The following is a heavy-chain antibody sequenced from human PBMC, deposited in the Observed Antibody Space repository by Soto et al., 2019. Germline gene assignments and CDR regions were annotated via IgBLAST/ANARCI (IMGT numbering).Heavy chain of an antibody. V-gene: IGHV1-8*01. D-gene: IGHD3-16*02. CDR2: MNPNSGNT. CDR3: ATMKDGYQYYYYRMDV. CDR1: GYTFTSPD. J-gene: IGHJ6*02. Sequence: APVKVSRKASGYTFTSPDINWVRQAPRQGLEWMGWMNPNSGNTGYAQKFQGRVTMTRNTSISTAYMELSSLRSEDTAVYYCATMKDGYQYYYYRMDVSAQRTTVTVSS.